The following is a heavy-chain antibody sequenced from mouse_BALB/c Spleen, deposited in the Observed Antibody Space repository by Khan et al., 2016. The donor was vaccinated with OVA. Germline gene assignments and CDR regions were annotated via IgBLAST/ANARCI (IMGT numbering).Heavy chain of an antibody. CDR2: IWGGGGT. V-gene: IGHV2-6-4*01. J-gene: IGHJ4*01. Sequence: VELVESGPGLVAPSQSLSITCTVSGFSLSRYNIHWVRQPPGKGLQWLGMIWGGGGTDYNSTLKSRLSISKDNSKSQVILKMNSLQADDSAMYYCARAYYRYDGYYAMDYWGQGTSVTGSS. CDR3: ARAYYRYDGYYAMDY. CDR1: GFSLSRYN. D-gene: IGHD2-14*01.